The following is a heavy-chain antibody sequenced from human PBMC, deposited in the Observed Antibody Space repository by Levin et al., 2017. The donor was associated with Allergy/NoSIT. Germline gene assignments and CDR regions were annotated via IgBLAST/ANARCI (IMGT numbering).Heavy chain of an antibody. CDR3: ARDEGAAGRGNYYYYGMDV. CDR1: GGTFSSYA. CDR2: IIPIFGTA. D-gene: IGHD6-13*01. V-gene: IGHV1-69*13. J-gene: IGHJ6*02. Sequence: PEASVKVSCKASGGTFSSYAISWVRQAPGQGLEWMGGIIPIFGTANYAQKFQGRVTITADESTSTAYMELSSLRSEDTAVYYCARDEGAAGRGNYYYYGMDVWGQGTTVTVSS.